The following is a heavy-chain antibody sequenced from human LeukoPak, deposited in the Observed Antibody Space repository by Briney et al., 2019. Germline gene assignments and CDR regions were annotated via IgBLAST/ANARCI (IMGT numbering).Heavy chain of an antibody. CDR2: ISYEGSNK. Sequence: GGSLRLSCAASGFTFSSYGMHWVRQAPGKGLEWVAVISYEGSNKYYADSVKGRFTISRDNSKNTLYLQMNSLRAEDTAVYYCAKDEGYCSGGSCYLGGYYYYYGMDVWGQGTTVTVSS. CDR1: GFTFSSYG. CDR3: AKDEGYCSGGSCYLGGYYYYYGMDV. D-gene: IGHD2-15*01. J-gene: IGHJ6*02. V-gene: IGHV3-30*18.